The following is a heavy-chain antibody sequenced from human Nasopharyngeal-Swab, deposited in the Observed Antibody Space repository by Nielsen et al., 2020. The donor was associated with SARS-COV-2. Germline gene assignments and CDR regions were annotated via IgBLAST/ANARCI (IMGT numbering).Heavy chain of an antibody. J-gene: IGHJ4*02. CDR1: GGSISSYY. CDR3: ARQPYGGHFDY. V-gene: IGHV4-59*08. CDR2: IYYSGST. D-gene: IGHD4/OR15-4a*01. Sequence: SETLSLTCTVSGGSISSYYWSWIRQPPGKGLEWIGYIYYSGSTNYNPSLKSRVTISVDTSKNQFSLKLSSVTAAGTAVYYCARQPYGGHFDYWGQGTLVTVSS.